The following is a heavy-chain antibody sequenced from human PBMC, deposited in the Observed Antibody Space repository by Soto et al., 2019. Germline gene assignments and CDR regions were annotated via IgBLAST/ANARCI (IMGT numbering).Heavy chain of an antibody. CDR1: GGSFSGYY. CDR3: ARGPSGYYYGY. CDR2: INHSGST. V-gene: IGHV4-34*01. D-gene: IGHD3-22*01. J-gene: IGHJ4*02. Sequence: SETLSLTCAVYGGSFSGYYWSWIRQPPGKGLEWIGEINHSGSTNYNPSLKSRVTVSVDTSKNQFSLKLSSVTAADTAVYYCARGPSGYYYGYWGQGTLVTVSS.